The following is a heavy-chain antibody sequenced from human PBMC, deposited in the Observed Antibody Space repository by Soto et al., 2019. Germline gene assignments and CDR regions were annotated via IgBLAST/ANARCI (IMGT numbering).Heavy chain of an antibody. CDR1: GFTFSSYA. Sequence: LRLSCAASGFTFSSYAMSWVRQAPGKGLEWVSAISGSGGSTYYADSVKGRFTISRDNSKNTLYLQMNSLRAEDTAVYYCAKAFDFDGLPPPPYYYGMDVWGQGTTVNVAS. V-gene: IGHV3-23*01. D-gene: IGHD3-9*01. J-gene: IGHJ6*02. CDR2: ISGSGGST. CDR3: AKAFDFDGLPPPPYYYGMDV.